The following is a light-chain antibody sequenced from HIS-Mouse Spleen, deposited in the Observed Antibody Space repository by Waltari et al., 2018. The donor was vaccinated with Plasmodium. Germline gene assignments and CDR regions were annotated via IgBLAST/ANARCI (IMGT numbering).Light chain of an antibody. CDR3: QQYNNWSFT. J-gene: IGKJ3*01. CDR2: GAY. CDR1: QSVRSH. V-gene: IGKV3-15*01. Sequence: EIVMTQSPATLSVSPGERATLSCRASQSVRSHLAWYQQKPGQAPRLLIYGAYTRATGITARFSGSGSGTEFTLTISSLQSEDFAVYYCQQYNNWSFTFGPGTKVDIK.